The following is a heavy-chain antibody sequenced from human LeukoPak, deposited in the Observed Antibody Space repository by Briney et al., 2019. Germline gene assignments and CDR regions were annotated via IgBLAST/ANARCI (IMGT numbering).Heavy chain of an antibody. V-gene: IGHV3-64D*09. Sequence: PGGSLRLSCSASGFTFSSYAMHWVRQAPGKGLEYVSAITSDGGSTHYADSVKGRFTTSRDNSKNTLSLQMSSLRAEDTAVYYCVKLGCSSATCYGNYWGQGTLVTVSS. CDR2: ITSDGGST. J-gene: IGHJ4*02. CDR3: VKLGCSSATCYGNY. CDR1: GFTFSSYA. D-gene: IGHD2-2*01.